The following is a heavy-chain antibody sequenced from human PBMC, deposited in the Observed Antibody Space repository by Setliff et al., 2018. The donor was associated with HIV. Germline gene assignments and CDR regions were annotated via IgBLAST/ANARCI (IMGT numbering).Heavy chain of an antibody. Sequence: PSETLSLTCAIYGGSFSNYYWTWIRQPPGKGLEWIGEINHSGNTNYNPSLKSRVTMSVDTSKNQFSLKLNSVTAADTAVYYCARMDTSYRSFEYWGQGTLVTVSS. CDR2: INHSGNT. D-gene: IGHD5-18*01. CDR1: GGSFSNYY. J-gene: IGHJ4*02. V-gene: IGHV4-34*01. CDR3: ARMDTSYRSFEY.